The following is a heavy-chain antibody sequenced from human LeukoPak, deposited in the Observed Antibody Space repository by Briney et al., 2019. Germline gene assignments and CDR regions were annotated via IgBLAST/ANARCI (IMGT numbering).Heavy chain of an antibody. CDR2: VGGGNDI. Sequence: GGSLRPSCAASGFPFNIYGMSWVRQAPGKGLEWVSSVGGGNDIHYADSVKGRSTGSRDDAKSTVYLQMNSLRVEDTAIYFCAKDATPGNSIWDHFDSWGQGTLVTVSS. CDR1: GFPFNIYG. J-gene: IGHJ4*02. D-gene: IGHD1-7*01. CDR3: AKDATPGNSIWDHFDS. V-gene: IGHV3-23*01.